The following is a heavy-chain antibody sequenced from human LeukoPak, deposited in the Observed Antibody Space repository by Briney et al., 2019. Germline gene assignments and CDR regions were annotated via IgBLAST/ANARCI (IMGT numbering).Heavy chain of an antibody. CDR3: ARAVRNYDILTGYYY. D-gene: IGHD3-9*01. J-gene: IGHJ4*02. CDR2: ISAYNGNT. Sequence: ASVKVSCKASGYTFTSYGISWVRQAPGQGLEWMGWISAYNGNTNYAQKLQGRVTMTTDTSTSTAYMELRSLRSDDTAVYYCARAVRNYDILTGYYYWGQGTLVTVSS. CDR1: GYTFTSYG. V-gene: IGHV1-18*01.